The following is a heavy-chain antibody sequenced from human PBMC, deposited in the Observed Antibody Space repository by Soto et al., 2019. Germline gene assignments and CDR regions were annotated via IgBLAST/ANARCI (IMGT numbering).Heavy chain of an antibody. CDR2: ISGSGGST. D-gene: IGHD2-2*02. CDR1: GFTFSSYA. CDR3: AKDKGSAYCSSTSCYTPAFDI. J-gene: IGHJ3*02. Sequence: GGSLRLSCAASGFTFSSYAMSWVRQAPGKGLEWVSAISGSGGSTYYADSVKGRFTISRDNSKNTLYLQMNSLRAEDTAVYYYAKDKGSAYCSSTSCYTPAFDIWGQGTMVTV. V-gene: IGHV3-23*01.